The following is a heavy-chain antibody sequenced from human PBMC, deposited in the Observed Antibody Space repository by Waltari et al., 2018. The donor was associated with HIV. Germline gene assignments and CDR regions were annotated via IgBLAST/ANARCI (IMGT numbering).Heavy chain of an antibody. Sequence: QVQLQQWGAGLLKPSETLSLTCAVYGGSFSGYYWSWIRQPPGKGLEWIGEINHSGSTNYNPSLKSRVTISVDTSKNQFALKLSSVTAADTAVYYCARDERLRYLIGPNYGMDVWGQGTTVTVSS. CDR3: ARDERLRYLIGPNYGMDV. D-gene: IGHD3-9*01. CDR2: INHSGST. V-gene: IGHV4-34*01. J-gene: IGHJ6*02. CDR1: GGSFSGYY.